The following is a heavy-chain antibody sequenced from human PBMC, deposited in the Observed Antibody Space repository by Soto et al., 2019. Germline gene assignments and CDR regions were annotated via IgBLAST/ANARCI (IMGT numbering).Heavy chain of an antibody. V-gene: IGHV1-2*02. D-gene: IGHD5-12*01. J-gene: IGHJ5*02. CDR3: ARFSSFSANDAADL. Sequence: GTSVKVSCKASGYPFTTYYLLWVRQAPGQGLEWMGWINPSSRTTKTAPQFQGRLAMTRDTSINTAYMELSGLKSDDTAIYYCARFSSFSANDAADLWGQGTLVTVSS. CDR1: GYPFTTYY. CDR2: INPSSRTT.